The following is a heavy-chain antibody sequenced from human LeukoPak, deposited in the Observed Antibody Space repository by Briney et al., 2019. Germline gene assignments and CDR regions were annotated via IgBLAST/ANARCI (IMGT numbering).Heavy chain of an antibody. J-gene: IGHJ4*02. V-gene: IGHV3-23*01. CDR3: AKAPVTTCRGAYCYPFDY. D-gene: IGHD2-21*01. CDR1: GFTFSSYG. CDR2: ISGSGGST. Sequence: GGSLRLSCAAPGFTFSSYGLSWVRQAPGKGLEWVSGISGSGGSTNYADSVKGRFTISRDNSKNTLYLQMNSLRAEDTAVYYCAKAPVTTCRGAYCYPFDYWGQGTLVTVSS.